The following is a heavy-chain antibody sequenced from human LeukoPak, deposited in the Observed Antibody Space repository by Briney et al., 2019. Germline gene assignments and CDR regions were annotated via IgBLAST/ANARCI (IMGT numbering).Heavy chain of an antibody. D-gene: IGHD5-18*01. J-gene: IGHJ4*02. CDR1: GFTFSSYA. V-gene: IGHV3-64D*06. Sequence: GGSLRLSCSASGFTFSSYAMHWVRQAPGKGLEYVSAISSNGGSTYYADSVKDRFTISRDNSKNTLYLQMSSLRAEDTAVYYCVKDGGYSYGWGNLDYWGQGTLVTVSS. CDR3: VKDGGYSYGWGNLDY. CDR2: ISSNGGST.